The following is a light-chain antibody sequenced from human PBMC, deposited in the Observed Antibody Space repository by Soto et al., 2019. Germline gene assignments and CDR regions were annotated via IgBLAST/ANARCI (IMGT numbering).Light chain of an antibody. Sequence: EIVLTQSTGTLSLSPGERATLSCRASHSVSSSYLAWYQQKPGQAPRLLIYGASSRATGIPDRFSGSGSGTDFTLTISRLEPEDFAVYYCQQYGSSPPITFVQGTRLEIK. CDR3: QQYGSSPPIT. V-gene: IGKV3-20*01. CDR1: HSVSSSY. J-gene: IGKJ5*01. CDR2: GAS.